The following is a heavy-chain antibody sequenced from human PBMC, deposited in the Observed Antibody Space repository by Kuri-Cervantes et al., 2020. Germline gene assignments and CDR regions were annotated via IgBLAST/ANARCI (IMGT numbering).Heavy chain of an antibody. CDR2: ISAYNGNT. CDR1: GYTFTSYG. J-gene: IGHJ4*02. CDR3: ARDRRRGGIRDPCGY. Sequence: ASVKVSCKASGYTFTSYGISWVRQAPGQGLEWMGWISAYNGNTNYAQKLQGRVTMTTDTSTSTAYMELRSLRSDDTAMYYCARDRRRGGIRDPCGYWGQGTLVTVSS. V-gene: IGHV1-18*01. D-gene: IGHD3-16*01.